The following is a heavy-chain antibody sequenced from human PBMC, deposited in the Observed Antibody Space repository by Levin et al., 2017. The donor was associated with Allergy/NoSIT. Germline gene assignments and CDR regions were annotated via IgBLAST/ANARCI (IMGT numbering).Heavy chain of an antibody. Sequence: QTLSLTCTFSGFSLSTSGVGVGWIRQPPGKALEWLALIYWDDDKRYSPSLKSRLTITKDTSKNQVVLTMTNMDPVDTATYYCAQDSSGYGIFDYWGQGTLVTVSS. CDR3: AQDSSGYGIFDY. J-gene: IGHJ4*02. CDR1: GFSLSTSGVG. D-gene: IGHD3-22*01. V-gene: IGHV2-5*02. CDR2: IYWDDDK.